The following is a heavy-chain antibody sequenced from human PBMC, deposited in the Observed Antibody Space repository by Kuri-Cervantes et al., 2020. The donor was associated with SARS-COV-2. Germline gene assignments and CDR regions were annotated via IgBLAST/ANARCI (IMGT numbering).Heavy chain of an antibody. CDR1: GGSISSGSYY. V-gene: IGHV4-61*10. D-gene: IGHD3-3*01. J-gene: IGHJ5*02. CDR3: ARGRRLRFLEWLGFGP. Sequence: SETLSLTCTVSGGSISSGSYYWSWIRQPAGKGLEWIGEINHSGSTNYNPSIKSRVTISVDTSKNQFSLKLSSVTAADTAVYYCARGRRLRFLEWLGFGPWGQGTLVTVSS. CDR2: INHSGST.